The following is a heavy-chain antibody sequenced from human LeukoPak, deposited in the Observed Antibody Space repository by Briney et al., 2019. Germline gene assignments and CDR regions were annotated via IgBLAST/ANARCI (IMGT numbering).Heavy chain of an antibody. CDR1: GFTFSSSA. CDR2: INNVVSHI. V-gene: IGHV3-21*01. Sequence: GGSLRLSCAASGFTFSSSAMNWVRQVPGKGLEWVSSINNVVSHIYYADSVRGRFTISRDNAGNSLYLQMNSLRVEDTAIYYCARDPTYYLRYGYFDYWGQGILVTVSS. CDR3: ARDPTYYLRYGYFDY. D-gene: IGHD1-26*01. J-gene: IGHJ4*02.